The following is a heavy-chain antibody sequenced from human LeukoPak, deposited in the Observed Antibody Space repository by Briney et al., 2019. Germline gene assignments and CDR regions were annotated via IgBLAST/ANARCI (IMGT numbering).Heavy chain of an antibody. CDR2: ISGSGGST. CDR3: AKDVVRGVMWYFDY. J-gene: IGHJ4*02. CDR1: GFTFSSYA. Sequence: QPGGSLILSCAASGFTFSSYAMSWVRQAPGKGLEWVSAISGSGGSTYYADSVKGRFTISRDNSKNTLYLQMNSLRAEDTAVYYCAKDVVRGVMWYFDYWGQGTLVTVSS. D-gene: IGHD3-10*01. V-gene: IGHV3-23*01.